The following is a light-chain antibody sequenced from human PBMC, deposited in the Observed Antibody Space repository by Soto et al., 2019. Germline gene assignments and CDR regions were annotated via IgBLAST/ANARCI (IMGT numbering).Light chain of an antibody. CDR3: QSYDSSMGV. CDR2: EDN. V-gene: IGLV6-57*04. Sequence: NFMLTQPHSVSESPGKTVTISCTRSSGSIASNYVQWYQQRPGGAPTTVIYEDNQRPSGVPDRFSGSIDSSSNSASLTISGLKTEDEADYYCQSYDSSMGVFGGGTKLTVL. J-gene: IGLJ2*01. CDR1: SGSIASNY.